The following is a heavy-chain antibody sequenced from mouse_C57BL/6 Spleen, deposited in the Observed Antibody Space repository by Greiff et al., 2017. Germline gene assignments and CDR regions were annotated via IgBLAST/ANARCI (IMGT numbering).Heavy chain of an antibody. Sequence: EVHLVESGGGLVQPKGSLKLSCAASGFTFNTYAMHWVRQAPGKGLEWVARIRSESSNYATYYADSVKDRFTISRDDSQSRIYLQMNNLNTEDTAMYYCVRASTAFDYWGQGTTLTVSS. CDR1: GFTFNTYA. V-gene: IGHV10-3*01. D-gene: IGHD1-2*01. CDR3: VRASTAFDY. J-gene: IGHJ2*01. CDR2: IRSESSNYAT.